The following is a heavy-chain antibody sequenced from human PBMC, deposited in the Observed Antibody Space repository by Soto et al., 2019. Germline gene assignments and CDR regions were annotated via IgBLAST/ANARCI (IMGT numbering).Heavy chain of an antibody. CDR2: IYPGDSDA. J-gene: IGHJ4*02. Sequence: PGESLKISCKGSGYTFTSYWIAWVRQMPGKGLEWMGIIYPGDSDARYSPSFQGQVSISADKSISTAYLQWSSLKASDTAMYYCARQDGSALYYFDYWGQGTLVTVSS. CDR3: ARQDGSALYYFDY. V-gene: IGHV5-51*01. D-gene: IGHD6-19*01. CDR1: GYTFTSYW.